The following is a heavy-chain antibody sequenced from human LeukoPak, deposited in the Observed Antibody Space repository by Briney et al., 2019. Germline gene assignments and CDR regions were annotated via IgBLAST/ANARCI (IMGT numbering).Heavy chain of an antibody. Sequence: GGSLRLSCAASGFSFSSYDMNWVRQAPGKGLEWVSSISSSSSYIYYADSVKGRFTISRDNSKNSLFLQMNSLRAEDTAVYYCARDWSGSGSYWGQGTLVTVSS. CDR1: GFSFSSYD. D-gene: IGHD3-10*01. V-gene: IGHV3-21*01. J-gene: IGHJ4*02. CDR2: ISSSSSYI. CDR3: ARDWSGSGSY.